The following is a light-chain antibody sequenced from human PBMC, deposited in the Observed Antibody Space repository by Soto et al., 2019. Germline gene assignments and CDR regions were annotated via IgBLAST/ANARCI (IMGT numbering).Light chain of an antibody. Sequence: EIVLTQSLATLSLSPGERASLSCRTSQSVSSYFAWYQQKPGRAPRLLIYDASNRATGIPARFIGSGSGTDLTLTISSLEPEDFAVYYCQQRSNWPITFGQGTRLEIK. CDR1: QSVSSY. J-gene: IGKJ5*01. CDR2: DAS. V-gene: IGKV3-11*01. CDR3: QQRSNWPIT.